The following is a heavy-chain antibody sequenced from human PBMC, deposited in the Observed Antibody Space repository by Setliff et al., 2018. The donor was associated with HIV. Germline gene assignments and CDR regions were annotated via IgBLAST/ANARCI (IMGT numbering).Heavy chain of an antibody. CDR3: ARGGLGVVTSFDS. J-gene: IGHJ4*02. Sequence: SETLSLTCTVSGGSISSGGYYWSWIRQHPGKGLEWIGYIHYSGNTYNNPSLNSRISISVDMSKSKFSLKLSSLTAADTAVYYCARGGLGVVTSFDSWGPGTLVTVSS. V-gene: IGHV4-31*03. CDR1: GGSISSGGYY. D-gene: IGHD3-3*01. CDR2: IHYSGNT.